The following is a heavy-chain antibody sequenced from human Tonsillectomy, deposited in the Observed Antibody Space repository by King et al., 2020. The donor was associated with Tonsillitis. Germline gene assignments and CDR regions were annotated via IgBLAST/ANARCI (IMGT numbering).Heavy chain of an antibody. D-gene: IGHD3-22*01. CDR2: IYPGDSDT. V-gene: IGHV5-51*01. J-gene: IGHJ3*02. Sequence: GQLVQSGAEVKKPGASLKISCKGSGYSFTSYWIGWVRQMPGKGLEWMGIIYPGDSDTRYSPSFQGQVTISADKSISTAYLQWSSLKASDTAMYYCARQMGEYYYDSSGYYSDAFDIWGQGTMVTVSS. CDR3: ARQMGEYYYDSSGYYSDAFDI. CDR1: GYSFTSYW.